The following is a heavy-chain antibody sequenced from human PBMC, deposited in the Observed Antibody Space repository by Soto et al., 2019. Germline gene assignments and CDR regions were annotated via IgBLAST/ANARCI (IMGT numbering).Heavy chain of an antibody. V-gene: IGHV3-7*03. CDR2: IKEDGSEK. Sequence: PGGSLRLSCAASGFTFSNSWMSWVRQAPGMGLEWVANIKEDGSEKDYVDPVKGRFTITRDNAKNSLYLQMNNLRAEDTAVYFCTRKRFGMDVWGQGTTVTVSS. CDR1: GFTFSNSW. CDR3: TRKRFGMDV. J-gene: IGHJ6*02.